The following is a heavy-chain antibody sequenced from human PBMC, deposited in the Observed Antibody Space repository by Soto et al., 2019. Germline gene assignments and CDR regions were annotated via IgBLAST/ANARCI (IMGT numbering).Heavy chain of an antibody. CDR1: GASISSGGYS. CDR3: ARGSSGYLLYFDY. V-gene: IGHV4-30-2*01. J-gene: IGHJ4*02. D-gene: IGHD3-22*01. CDR2: IYHSGST. Sequence: PSETLSLTCTVSGASISSGGYSWSWIRQPPGKGLEWIGYIYHSGSTYYNPSLKSRVTISVDRSKNQFSLKLSSVTAADTAVYYCARGSSGYLLYFDYWGQGTLVTVSS.